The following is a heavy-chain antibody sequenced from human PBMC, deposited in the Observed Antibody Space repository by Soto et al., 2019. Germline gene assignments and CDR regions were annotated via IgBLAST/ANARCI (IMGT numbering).Heavy chain of an antibody. J-gene: IGHJ3*02. CDR2: IIPIFGTA. Sequence: QVQLVQSGAEVKKPGSSVTVSCKASGGTFSSYAISWVRQAPGQGLEWMGGIIPIFGTANYAQKFQGRGTITADKSTSTAYVELSSLRSEDTAVYYCAGSSGWYPNDPFDIWGQGTMVTVSS. D-gene: IGHD6-19*01. V-gene: IGHV1-69*06. CDR3: AGSSGWYPNDPFDI. CDR1: GGTFSSYA.